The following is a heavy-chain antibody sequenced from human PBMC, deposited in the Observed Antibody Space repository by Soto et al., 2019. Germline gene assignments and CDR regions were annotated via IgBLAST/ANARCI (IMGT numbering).Heavy chain of an antibody. J-gene: IGHJ3*02. CDR3: ARRCDYYDSSGYQDAFDI. CDR1: SGSISNRRYY. CDR2: IYYSGST. Sequence: SETLSLNSTVSSGSISNRRYYLAWIRHSQGKGLEWIGSIYYSGSTYYNPSLKSRVTISVDTSKNQFSLKLSSVTAADTAVYYCARRCDYYDSSGYQDAFDIWGQGTMVS. V-gene: IGHV4-39*01. D-gene: IGHD3-22*01.